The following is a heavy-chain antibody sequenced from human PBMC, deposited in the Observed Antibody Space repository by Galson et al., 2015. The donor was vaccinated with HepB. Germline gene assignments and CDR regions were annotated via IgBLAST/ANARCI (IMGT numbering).Heavy chain of an antibody. CDR1: GYTFTSYG. CDR3: ARDGGDCSSTSCYGTYYYMDV. Sequence: SVKVSCKASGYTFTSYGISWVRQAPGQGLEWMGWISAYNGNTNYAQKLQGRVTMTTDTSTSTAYMELRSLRSDDTAVYYCARDGGDCSSTSCYGTYYYMDVWGKGTTVTVSS. V-gene: IGHV1-18*01. J-gene: IGHJ6*03. CDR2: ISAYNGNT. D-gene: IGHD2-2*01.